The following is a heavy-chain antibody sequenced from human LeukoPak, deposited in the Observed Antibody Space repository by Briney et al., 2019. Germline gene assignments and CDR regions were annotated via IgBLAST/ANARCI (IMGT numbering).Heavy chain of an antibody. J-gene: IGHJ4*02. CDR3: ARGEYHDFWSGYYSQLDY. D-gene: IGHD3-3*01. CDR1: GGSISSSSYY. CDR2: IYYSGST. Sequence: SETLSLTCTVSGGSISSSSYYWGWIRQPPGKGLEWIGSIYYSGSTYYNPSLKSRVTISVDTSKNQFSLKLSSVTAADTAVYCCARGEYHDFWSGYYSQLDYWGQGTLVTVSS. V-gene: IGHV4-39*01.